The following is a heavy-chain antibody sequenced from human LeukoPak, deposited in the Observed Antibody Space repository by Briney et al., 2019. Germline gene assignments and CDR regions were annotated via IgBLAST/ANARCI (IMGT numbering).Heavy chain of an antibody. CDR1: GFTFSNYG. D-gene: IGHD2-2*02. J-gene: IGHJ6*03. CDR3: VNRLGGYCSGSSCYTEYYYMDV. V-gene: IGHV3-30*02. Sequence: GASVRLSCEASGFTFSNYGMHWVRQAPGKGLEWLGFIRPNEDKRHYADSVKGRFTISRDNSKSTVYMQMNSLRTEDTAVYYCVNRLGGYCSGSSCYTEYYYMDVWGKGTTVTVPS. CDR2: IRPNEDKR.